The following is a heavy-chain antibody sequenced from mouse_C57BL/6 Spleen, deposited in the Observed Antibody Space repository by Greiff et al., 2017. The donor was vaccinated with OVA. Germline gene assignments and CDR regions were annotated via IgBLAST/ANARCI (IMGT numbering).Heavy chain of an antibody. J-gene: IGHJ2*01. V-gene: IGHV8-8*01. Sequence: QVTLKESGPGILQPSQTLSLTCSFSGFSLSSFGMGVGWIRQPTGKGLEWLAHIWWDDDKYYNPALKRRLTISKDTPKNQVVLTIANVDTADTATYYCARILASSCHDYGGQGTTLTVSS. CDR2: IWWDDDK. CDR1: GFSLSSFGMG. CDR3: ARILASSCHDY. D-gene: IGHD3-2*02.